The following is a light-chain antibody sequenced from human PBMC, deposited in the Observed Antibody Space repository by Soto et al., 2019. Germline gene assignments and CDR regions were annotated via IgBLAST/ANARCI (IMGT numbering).Light chain of an antibody. CDR3: KQSYSTPPST. CDR1: QSISSY. Sequence: DIQMTQSPSSLSASVGDRVTITCRASQSISSYLNWYQQKPGKAPKLLIYAASSLQSGVPSRFSGSGSGKDGTLSISSPPPEDFAKYYWKQSYSTPPSTFGQGTKVEIK. J-gene: IGKJ1*01. CDR2: AAS. V-gene: IGKV1-39*01.